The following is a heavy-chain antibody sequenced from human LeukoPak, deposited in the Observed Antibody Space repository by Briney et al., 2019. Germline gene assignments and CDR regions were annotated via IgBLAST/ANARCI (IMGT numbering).Heavy chain of an antibody. CDR3: ARGYGSGSYPFDY. CDR1: GYSISSAYY. J-gene: IGHJ4*02. Sequence: SETLSLTCTVSGYSISSAYYWSWIRQPAGKGLEWIGRIYTSGSTNYNPSLKSRVTISVDTSKNQFSLKLSSVAAADTAVYYCARGYGSGSYPFDYWGQGTLVTVSS. CDR2: IYTSGST. D-gene: IGHD3-10*01. V-gene: IGHV4-61*02.